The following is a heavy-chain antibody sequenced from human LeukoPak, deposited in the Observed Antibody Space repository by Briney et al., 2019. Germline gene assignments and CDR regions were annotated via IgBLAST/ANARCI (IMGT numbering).Heavy chain of an antibody. J-gene: IGHJ3*02. D-gene: IGHD3-22*01. Sequence: GASVKVSCKASGYTFTGNYMHWVRQAPGQGLEWMGWINPNSGGTNYAQKFQGRVTMTRDTSISTAYMELSRLRSDDTAVYYCAIKLFSYYYDSSGSDAFDIWGQGTMVTVSS. CDR1: GYTFTGNY. V-gene: IGHV1-2*02. CDR3: AIKLFSYYYDSSGSDAFDI. CDR2: INPNSGGT.